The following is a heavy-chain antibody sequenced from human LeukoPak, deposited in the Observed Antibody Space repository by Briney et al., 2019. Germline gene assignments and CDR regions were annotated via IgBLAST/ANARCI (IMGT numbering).Heavy chain of an antibody. Sequence: PGGSLRLSCAASGFILNSYGMHWVRQAPGKGLEWVVDIWFDGKNEHFADSVKGRFAISRDNSKNTVYLQMNSLRAEDTAVYYCTRDQNVYYYDSGRLRGAFDIWGQGTMVTVSS. J-gene: IGHJ3*02. CDR2: IWFDGKNE. V-gene: IGHV3-33*01. D-gene: IGHD3-22*01. CDR3: TRDQNVYYYDSGRLRGAFDI. CDR1: GFILNSYG.